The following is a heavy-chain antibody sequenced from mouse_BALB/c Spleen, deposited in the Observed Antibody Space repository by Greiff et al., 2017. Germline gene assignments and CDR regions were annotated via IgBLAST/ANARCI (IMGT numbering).Heavy chain of an antibody. J-gene: IGHJ4*01. Sequence: QVQLKQPGAELVKPGAPVKLSCKASGYTFTSYWMNWVKQRPGRGLEWIGRIDPSDSETHYNQKFKDKATLTVDKSSSTAYIQLSSLTSEDSAVYYCAREEITTVVAMDYWGQGTSVTVSS. D-gene: IGHD1-1*01. CDR3: AREEITTVVAMDY. V-gene: IGHV1-69*02. CDR1: GYTFTSYW. CDR2: IDPSDSET.